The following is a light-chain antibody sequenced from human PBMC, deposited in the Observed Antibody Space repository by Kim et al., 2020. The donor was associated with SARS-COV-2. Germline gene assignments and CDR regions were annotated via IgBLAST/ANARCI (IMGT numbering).Light chain of an antibody. CDR1: QSINSW. V-gene: IGKV1-5*01. CDR2: DAS. CDR3: QQYNNYPWT. Sequence: ASVGDRVTITCRASQSINSWLTWYQQKPGKAPKLLIYDASSLESGVPSRFSGSGSGTEFTLTISSLQPDDFASYYCQQYNNYPWTFGQGTKVEIK. J-gene: IGKJ1*01.